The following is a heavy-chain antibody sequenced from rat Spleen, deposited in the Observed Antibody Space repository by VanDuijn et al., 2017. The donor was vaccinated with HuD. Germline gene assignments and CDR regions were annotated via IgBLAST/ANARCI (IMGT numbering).Heavy chain of an antibody. CDR3: TSRGSNYCNWFAN. CDR1: GFTFSNYD. D-gene: IGHD1-10*01. CDR2: ISPSGGAT. Sequence: EVQLVESGGGLLQPGGSLNLSCTASGFTFSNYDMAWVRQAPTMGLEWVASISPSGGATYYRDSVKGRFTISRDNAKSSLYLQMNNLRSEDTAIYFCTSRGSNYCNWFANWGQGTLVTVSP. J-gene: IGHJ3*01. V-gene: IGHV5S23*01.